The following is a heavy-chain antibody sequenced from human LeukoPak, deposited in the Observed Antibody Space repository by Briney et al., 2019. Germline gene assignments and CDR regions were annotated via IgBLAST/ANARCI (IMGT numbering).Heavy chain of an antibody. J-gene: IGHJ4*02. Sequence: SETLSLTCTISGDSTSSDRYYGGWVRQPPGKGLEWIGNIYYSGSTYYNPSLKSRVTTSVDTSKNQFFLKPNSVTAADTAVYYCARGRPYSGGYHLDYWGQGTLVTVSP. CDR2: IYYSGST. V-gene: IGHV4-39*01. CDR3: ARGRPYSGGYHLDY. D-gene: IGHD1-26*01. CDR1: GDSTSSDRYY.